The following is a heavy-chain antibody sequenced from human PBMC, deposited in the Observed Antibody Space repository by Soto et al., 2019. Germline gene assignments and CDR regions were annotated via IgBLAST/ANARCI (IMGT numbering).Heavy chain of an antibody. CDR3: ARATASRSYGSDY. CDR2: ISQVGLEI. CDR1: GFTFSDFY. V-gene: IGHV3-7*03. D-gene: IGHD4-17*01. J-gene: IGHJ4*02. Sequence: PGGSLRLSCAASGFTFSDFYMSWARQAPGKGLEWVAHISQVGLEIFYADSVKGRFAVSRDNAKNSLSLEMNGLRADDTAVYFCARATASRSYGSDYWGQGTLVTVSS.